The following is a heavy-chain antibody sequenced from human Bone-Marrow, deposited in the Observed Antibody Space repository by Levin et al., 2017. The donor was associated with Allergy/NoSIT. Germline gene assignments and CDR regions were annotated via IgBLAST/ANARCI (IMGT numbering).Heavy chain of an antibody. CDR1: GYTFTSYA. D-gene: IGHD2-2*01. Sequence: GESLKISCKASGYTFTSYAMHWVRQAPGQRLEWMGWINAGNGNTKYSQKFQGRVTITRDTSASTAYMELSSLRSEDTAVYYCARDRGCISTSCYAGWFDPWGQGTLVTVSS. J-gene: IGHJ5*02. CDR2: INAGNGNT. V-gene: IGHV1-3*01. CDR3: ARDRGCISTSCYAGWFDP.